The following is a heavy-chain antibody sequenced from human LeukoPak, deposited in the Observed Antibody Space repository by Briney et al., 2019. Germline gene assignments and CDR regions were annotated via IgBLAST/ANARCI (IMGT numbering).Heavy chain of an antibody. CDR1: GLTFSNYG. CDR2: IWYDGSNQ. V-gene: IGHV3-33*01. Sequence: GGSLRLSCAASGLTFSNYGMHWVRQAPGKGLEWVAVIWYDGSNQYYADSVKGRFTISRDNSKSTLYLQMNSLRAEDTAVYYCAANFDLWGQGTLVTVSS. J-gene: IGHJ4*02. CDR3: AANFDL.